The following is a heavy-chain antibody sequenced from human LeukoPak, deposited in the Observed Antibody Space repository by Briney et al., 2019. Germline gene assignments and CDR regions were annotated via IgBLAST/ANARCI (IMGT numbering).Heavy chain of an antibody. D-gene: IGHD1-26*01. Sequence: PGWSLRLSCEASGFAFSSHWMHWVCQAPGKGLVWVSNINGDGGSTGYADSVKGRFNASRYKAKVTMYLHMNSLRVADTAVYYCARDEVGAPPIHYWGQGALVTVSS. CDR3: ARDEVGAPPIHY. CDR1: GFAFSSHW. J-gene: IGHJ4*02. CDR2: INGDGGST. V-gene: IGHV3-74*01.